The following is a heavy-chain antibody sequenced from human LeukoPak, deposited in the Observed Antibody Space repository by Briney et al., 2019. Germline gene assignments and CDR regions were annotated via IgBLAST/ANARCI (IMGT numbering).Heavy chain of an antibody. Sequence: PSETLSLTCTVSGGSISSYYWSRIRQPPGKGLEWIGYIYYSGSTNYNPSLKSRVTISVDTSKNQFSLELSSVTAADTAVYYCARQTYSSGWYVGIDYWGQGTLVTVSS. CDR2: IYYSGST. CDR1: GGSISSYY. V-gene: IGHV4-59*08. J-gene: IGHJ4*02. D-gene: IGHD6-19*01. CDR3: ARQTYSSGWYVGIDY.